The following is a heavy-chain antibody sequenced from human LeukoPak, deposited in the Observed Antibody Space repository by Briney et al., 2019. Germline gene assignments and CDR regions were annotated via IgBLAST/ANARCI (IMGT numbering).Heavy chain of an antibody. CDR2: ISAYNGNT. CDR1: GYTFTSYG. D-gene: IGHD3-10*01. Sequence: ASVKVSCKASGYTFTSYGISWARQPPGHGVEWMGWISAYNGNTNYAQKLQGRVTITTDESTSTAYMELSSLRSEDTAVYYCARWRYGSGSYYPNWFDPWGQGTLVTVSS. V-gene: IGHV1-18*01. CDR3: ARWRYGSGSYYPNWFDP. J-gene: IGHJ5*02.